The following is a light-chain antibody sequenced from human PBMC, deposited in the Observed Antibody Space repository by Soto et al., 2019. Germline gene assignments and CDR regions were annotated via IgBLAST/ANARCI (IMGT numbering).Light chain of an antibody. J-gene: IGKJ2*01. CDR3: KQYGSSPRT. Sequence: EIVLTQSPDTLSLSPGERATLSCRASQSVSSSYFAWYQQKPGQAPRLLIYGASSRATGIPDRFSGRGSGTDFSLTISRLEPEDFAVYNCKQYGSSPRTFGQGTKLEIK. CDR2: GAS. V-gene: IGKV3-20*01. CDR1: QSVSSSY.